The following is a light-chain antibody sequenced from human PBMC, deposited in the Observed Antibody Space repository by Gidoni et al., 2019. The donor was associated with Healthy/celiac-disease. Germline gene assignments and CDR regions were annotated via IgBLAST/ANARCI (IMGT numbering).Light chain of an antibody. V-gene: IGLV3-21*03. CDR1: NIGSKT. CDR2: DDS. Sequence: SYVLTQPPSVSEDPGKPARISCGGNNIGSKTVHWYKLKTGQAPVLVVHDDSDRPSGIPERFSGTNSWNTATLTLRRVEAGDDADYYCHVWDTTPDHPDVEVFGGGTKLTVL. J-gene: IGLJ2*01. CDR3: HVWDTTPDHPDVEV.